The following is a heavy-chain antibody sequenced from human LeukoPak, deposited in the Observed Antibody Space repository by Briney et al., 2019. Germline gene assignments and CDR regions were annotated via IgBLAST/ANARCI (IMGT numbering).Heavy chain of an antibody. CDR2: IYYSGST. CDR3: ARRSSGWFKYYYYMDV. D-gene: IGHD6-19*01. Sequence: SETLSLTCTVSGGSISSSSYYWGWIRQPPGKGLEWIGSIYYSGSTYYNPSLKSRVTISVDTSKNQFSLKLSSVTAADTAVYYCARRSSGWFKYYYYMDVWGKGTTVTISS. V-gene: IGHV4-39*01. CDR1: GGSISSSSYY. J-gene: IGHJ6*03.